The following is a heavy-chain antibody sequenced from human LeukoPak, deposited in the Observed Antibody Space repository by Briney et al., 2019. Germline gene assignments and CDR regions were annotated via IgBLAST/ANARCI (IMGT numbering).Heavy chain of an antibody. D-gene: IGHD1-26*01. J-gene: IGHJ4*02. CDR2: IIPIFGTA. Sequence: ASVKVSCKASGGTFSSYAISWVRQAPGQGLEWMGGIIPIFGTANYAQKFQGRVTITADESTSTAYMELSSLRSEDTAVYYCARERYSGSRLAPFDYWGRGTLVTVSS. CDR3: ARERYSGSRLAPFDY. CDR1: GGTFSSYA. V-gene: IGHV1-69*13.